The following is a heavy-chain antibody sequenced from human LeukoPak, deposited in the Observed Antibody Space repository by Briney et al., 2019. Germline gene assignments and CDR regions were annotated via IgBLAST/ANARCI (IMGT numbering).Heavy chain of an antibody. J-gene: IGHJ4*02. CDR1: GGSISSSSYY. D-gene: IGHD1-1*01. CDR3: ARVGSVWNEVDY. Sequence: PSETLSLTCTVSGGSISSSSYYWGWIRQPPGKGLEWIGSIYYSGSTYYNPSLKSRVTISVDTSKNQFSLKLSSVTAADTAVYYCARVGSVWNEVDYWGQGTLVTVSS. V-gene: IGHV4-39*07. CDR2: IYYSGST.